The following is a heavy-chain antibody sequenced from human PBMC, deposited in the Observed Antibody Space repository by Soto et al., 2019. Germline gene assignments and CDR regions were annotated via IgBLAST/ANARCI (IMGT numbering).Heavy chain of an antibody. CDR1: GFTFDDYA. Sequence: SLKISCAASGFTFDDYAMHWVRQAPGKGLEWVSGISWNSGSIGYADSVKGRFTISRDNAKNSLYLQMNSLRAEDTALYYCAKNRAYSSSSGPYYYGMDVWGQGTTVTVSS. V-gene: IGHV3-9*01. CDR2: ISWNSGSI. CDR3: AKNRAYSSSSGPYYYGMDV. D-gene: IGHD6-6*01. J-gene: IGHJ6*02.